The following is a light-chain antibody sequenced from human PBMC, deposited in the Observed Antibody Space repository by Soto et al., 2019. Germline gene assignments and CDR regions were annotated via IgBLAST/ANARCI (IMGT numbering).Light chain of an antibody. V-gene: IGLV2-8*01. CDR1: SSDIGDYNY. CDR3: CAYVNSRSYV. Sequence: QSALTQPPSASGSPGQSVTFSCTGTSSDIGDYNYVSWYQQHPGKAPKLIIYEGSRRPSGVSSRFSGSKSGNTASLTISGLQAEDEADYYCCAYVNSRSYVFRSGTKGTVL. CDR2: EGS. J-gene: IGLJ1*01.